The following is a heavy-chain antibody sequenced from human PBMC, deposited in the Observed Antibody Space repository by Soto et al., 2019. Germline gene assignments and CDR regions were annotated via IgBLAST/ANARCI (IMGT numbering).Heavy chain of an antibody. CDR3: AHRVLRTVFGLVTTTAIYFDF. D-gene: IGHD3-3*01. CDR1: GFSLTTSGVG. CDR2: IYCDDDK. Sequence: QITLKESGPTVVKPTETLTLTCTFSGFSLTTSGVGVGWVRQSPGKAPEWLALIYCDDDKRYSTSLNSRLIITKDTFKKQVVLTMANVDPADTATYYCAHRVLRTVFGLVTTTAIYFDFWGPGTPVVVSS. V-gene: IGHV2-5*02. J-gene: IGHJ4*02.